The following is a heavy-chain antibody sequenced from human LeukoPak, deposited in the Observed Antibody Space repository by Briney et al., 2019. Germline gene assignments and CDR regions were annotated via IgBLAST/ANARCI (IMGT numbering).Heavy chain of an antibody. CDR3: ATPSWSRDGYVGAFDI. V-gene: IGHV4-39*07. J-gene: IGHJ3*02. Sequence: SETLSLTCTVSGGSISSSSYYWGWLRQPPGKGLEWIGSIYYSGSTYYNPSLKSRVTISVDTSKNQFSLKLSSVTAADTAVYYCATPSWSRDGYVGAFDIWGQGTMVTVSS. CDR2: IYYSGST. CDR1: GGSISSSSYY. D-gene: IGHD5-24*01.